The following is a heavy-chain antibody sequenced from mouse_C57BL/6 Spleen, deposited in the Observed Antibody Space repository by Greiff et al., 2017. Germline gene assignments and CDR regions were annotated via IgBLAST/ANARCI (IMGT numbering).Heavy chain of an antibody. Sequence: QVQLKESGPGLVQPSQSLSITCTVSGFSLTSYGVHWVRPSPGKGLEWLGVIWRGGSTDYNAAFMSRLSITKDNSKSQVFFKMNSLQADDTAIYYCAKNHDGYYVGAMDYWGQGTSVTVSS. D-gene: IGHD2-3*01. CDR3: AKNHDGYYVGAMDY. CDR1: GFSLTSYG. CDR2: IWRGGST. J-gene: IGHJ4*01. V-gene: IGHV2-5*01.